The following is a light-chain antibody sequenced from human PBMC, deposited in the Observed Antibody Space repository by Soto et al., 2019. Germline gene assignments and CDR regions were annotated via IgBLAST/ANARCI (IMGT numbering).Light chain of an antibody. J-gene: IGLJ1*01. CDR1: DSDVGAYNS. Sequence: QSALTQPASVSGSPGQSITISCTGTDSDVGAYNSVSWYQQPPHKAPRLIIYKGTRRPSGISYRFSGSTSGNAASLTISALQDDDEADYFCCSSAPESTYVFGTGTKVTVL. V-gene: IGLV2-23*01. CDR2: KGT. CDR3: CSSAPESTYV.